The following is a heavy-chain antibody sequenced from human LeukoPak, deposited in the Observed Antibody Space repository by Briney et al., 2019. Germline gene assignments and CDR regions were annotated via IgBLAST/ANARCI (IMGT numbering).Heavy chain of an antibody. CDR1: GYTLTDLP. J-gene: IGHJ3*01. CDR3: ARNREVDDSNGAFDV. V-gene: IGHV1-24*01. D-gene: IGHD3-22*01. Sequence: ASMKVSCKVSGYTLTDLPMHWARQAPGRGLEWMGSFDPADGETVYAQKFQGRVTMTADTSTDTVYMELSSLRSEDTAVYYCARNREVDDSNGAFDVWGRGTMVTVSS. CDR2: FDPADGET.